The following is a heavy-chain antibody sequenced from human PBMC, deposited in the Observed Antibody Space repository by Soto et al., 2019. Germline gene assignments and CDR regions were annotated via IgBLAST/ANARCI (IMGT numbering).Heavy chain of an antibody. Sequence: PSETLSLTFTVSGGSISSYYWSWIRQPPGKGLEWIGYIYYSGSTNYNPSLKSRVTISVDTSKNQFSLKLSSVTAADTAVYYCARVVVVTGIQREDGFDIWGQGTMVTVSS. V-gene: IGHV4-59*01. CDR1: GGSISSYY. D-gene: IGHD2-21*02. J-gene: IGHJ3*02. CDR2: IYYSGST. CDR3: ARVVVVTGIQREDGFDI.